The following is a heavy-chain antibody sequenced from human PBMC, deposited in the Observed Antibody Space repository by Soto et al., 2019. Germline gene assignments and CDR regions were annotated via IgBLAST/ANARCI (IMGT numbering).Heavy chain of an antibody. J-gene: IGHJ4*02. Sequence: SETLSLTCAVYGGSFSGYYWSWIRQPPGKGLEWIGEINHSGSTNYNPSLKSRVTISVDTSKNQFSLKLSSVTAADTAVYYCARFTTVTTFDYFDYWGQGTLVTVSS. CDR3: ARFTTVTTFDYFDY. CDR2: INHSGST. CDR1: GGSFSGYY. V-gene: IGHV4-34*01. D-gene: IGHD4-4*01.